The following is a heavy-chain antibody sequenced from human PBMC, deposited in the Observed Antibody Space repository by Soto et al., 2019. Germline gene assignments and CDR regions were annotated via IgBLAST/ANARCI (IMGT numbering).Heavy chain of an antibody. D-gene: IGHD3-3*01. V-gene: IGHV3-30-3*01. Sequence: GGSLRLSCAASGFTFSSYAMHWVRQAPGKGLEWVAVISYDGSNKYYADSVKGRFTISRDNSKNTLYLQMNSLRAEDTAVYYCARVGDFWSGYYLYWGQGTLVTVSS. CDR3: ARVGDFWSGYYLY. CDR1: GFTFSSYA. CDR2: ISYDGSNK. J-gene: IGHJ4*02.